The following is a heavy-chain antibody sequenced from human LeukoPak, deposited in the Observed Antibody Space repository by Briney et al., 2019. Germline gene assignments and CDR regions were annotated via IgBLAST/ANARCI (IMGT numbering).Heavy chain of an antibody. CDR3: ARYRNCGSDCYDAFDI. J-gene: IGHJ3*02. CDR1: GYPISSGYY. V-gene: IGHV4-38-2*02. CDR2: IYHRGST. D-gene: IGHD2-21*02. Sequence: SETLSLTCTVSGYPISSGYYWGWIRQPPGKGLEWIGGIYHRGSTYYNPSLKSRVAISVDTSKNQFSLKLNSVTAADTAVYYCARYRNCGSDCYDAFDIWGQGTMVTVSS.